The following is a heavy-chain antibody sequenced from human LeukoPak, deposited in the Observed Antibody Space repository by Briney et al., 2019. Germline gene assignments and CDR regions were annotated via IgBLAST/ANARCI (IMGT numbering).Heavy chain of an antibody. D-gene: IGHD5-18*01. CDR1: GGSISSYY. CDR3: ARSGYTYGVDY. Sequence: SETLSLTCTVSGGSISSYYWSWIRQPPGKGLEWIGYIYYSGSTNYNPSLKSRVTISVDTSKNQFSLKLSSVTAADTAVYYCARSGYTYGVDYWGQGTLVTVSS. J-gene: IGHJ4*02. CDR2: IYYSGST. V-gene: IGHV4-59*01.